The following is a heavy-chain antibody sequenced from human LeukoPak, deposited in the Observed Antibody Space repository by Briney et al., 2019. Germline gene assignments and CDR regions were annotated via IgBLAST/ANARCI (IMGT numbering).Heavy chain of an antibody. V-gene: IGHV3-30*03. CDR2: ISFDGSNK. Sequence: PGGSLRLSCAASEFTFSNYGMHWVRQAPGKGLEWVAFISFDGSNKYYADSVKGRFTVSRDNSKNTLYLQMNSLRAEDTAVYYCARDLLGWELHYFDYWGQGTLVTVSS. D-gene: IGHD1-26*01. CDR3: ARDLLGWELHYFDY. J-gene: IGHJ4*02. CDR1: EFTFSNYG.